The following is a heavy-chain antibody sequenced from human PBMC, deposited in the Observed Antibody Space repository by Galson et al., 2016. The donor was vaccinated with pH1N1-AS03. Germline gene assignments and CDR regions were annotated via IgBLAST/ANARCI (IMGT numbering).Heavy chain of an antibody. CDR1: GFTFDDYA. V-gene: IGHV3-9*01. J-gene: IGHJ4*02. CDR2: INWNSGSI. D-gene: IGHD6-19*01. CDR3: AKDKWAVAGSADSYFDY. Sequence: SLRLSCAASGFTFDDYAMHWVRHAPGKGLEWVSGINWNSGSIGYADSVKGRFTISRDNAKNSLYLQMNSLRAGDTALYYCAKDKWAVAGSADSYFDYWGQGTLVTVSS.